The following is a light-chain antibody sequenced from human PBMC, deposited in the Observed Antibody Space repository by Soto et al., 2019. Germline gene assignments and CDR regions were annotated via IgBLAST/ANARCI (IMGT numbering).Light chain of an antibody. CDR2: KAS. CDR3: PHYNSYSEA. CDR1: QTISSW. Sequence: DIQMTQSPSTLSGSVGDRVTITCRASQTISSWLAWYQQKPRKAPKLLIYKASTLKSGVPSRFSGSGSGTEFTLTISSLQPDDFETYYCPHYNSYSEAFGQRTKVELK. J-gene: IGKJ1*01. V-gene: IGKV1-5*03.